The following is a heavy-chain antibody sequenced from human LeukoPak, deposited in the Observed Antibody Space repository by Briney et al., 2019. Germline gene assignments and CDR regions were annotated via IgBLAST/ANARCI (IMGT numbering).Heavy chain of an antibody. J-gene: IGHJ4*02. CDR2: ISSSSSYI. CDR1: GFSFSSSA. V-gene: IGHV3-21*01. D-gene: IGHD4-17*01. Sequence: PGGSLRLSCAASGFSFSSSAMHWVRQAPGKGLEWVSSISSSSSYIYYADSVKGRFTISRDNAKNSLYLQMNSLRAEDTAVYYCARDTTAVTKDYWGQGTLVTVSS. CDR3: ARDTTAVTKDY.